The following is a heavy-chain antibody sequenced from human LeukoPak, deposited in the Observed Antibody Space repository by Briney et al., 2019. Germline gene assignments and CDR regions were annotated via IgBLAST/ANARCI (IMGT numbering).Heavy chain of an antibody. CDR3: ATYERSSYFDY. V-gene: IGHV4-59*02. J-gene: IGHJ4*02. Sequence: SETLSLTCTVSGGSVNYYYWSWIRQPPGKGLEWIGYISHSGTTNYDPSLKSRVTMSVDTSKNQFSLKLSSVTAADTAVYYCATYERSSYFDYWGQGILVTVSS. CDR1: GGSVNYYY. D-gene: IGHD3-10*01. CDR2: ISHSGTT.